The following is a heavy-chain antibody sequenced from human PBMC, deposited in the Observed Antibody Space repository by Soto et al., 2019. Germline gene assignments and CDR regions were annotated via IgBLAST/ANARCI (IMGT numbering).Heavy chain of an antibody. V-gene: IGHV1-2*04. CDR1: GYTFTGYY. D-gene: IGHD3-3*01. Sequence: ASVKVSCKASGYTFTGYYMHWVRQAPGQGLEWMGWINPNSGGTNYAQKFQGWVTMTRDTSISTAYMELSRLRSDDTAVYYCARSPRPYYDFWSGYQYYSYMDVWGKGTTVTVSS. CDR2: INPNSGGT. CDR3: ARSPRPYYDFWSGYQYYSYMDV. J-gene: IGHJ6*03.